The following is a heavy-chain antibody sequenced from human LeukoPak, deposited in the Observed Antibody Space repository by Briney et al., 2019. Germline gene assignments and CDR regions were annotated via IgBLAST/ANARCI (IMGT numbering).Heavy chain of an antibody. CDR3: ARAQGSYYHYYMDV. J-gene: IGHJ6*03. Sequence: ASVKVSCKASGYTFTSHYLYWVRQAPGQGLEWMGIIKPSGGSTTYAQRFQGRVSMTRDTSTSTVYMELSSLRSEDTAVYYCARAQGSYYHYYMDVWGKGTTVTVSS. V-gene: IGHV1-46*01. CDR1: GYTFTSHY. D-gene: IGHD1-26*01. CDR2: IKPSGGST.